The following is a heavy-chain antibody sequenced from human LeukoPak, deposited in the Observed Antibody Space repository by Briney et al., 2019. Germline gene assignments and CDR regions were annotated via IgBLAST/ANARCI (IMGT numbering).Heavy chain of an antibody. CDR1: GFSFISYA. Sequence: QAGRSLRLSCAVSGFSFISYAMHWVRQAPGKGLEGVALIRHDEANEYYADSVQGRFTISRDTSKNTLYLQMKRLRAEDTAVYYCAKEYTPSSPLGELDSWGQGTLVTVSS. V-gene: IGHV3-30*02. J-gene: IGHJ4*02. CDR3: AKEYTPSSPLGELDS. D-gene: IGHD6-6*01. CDR2: IRHDEANE.